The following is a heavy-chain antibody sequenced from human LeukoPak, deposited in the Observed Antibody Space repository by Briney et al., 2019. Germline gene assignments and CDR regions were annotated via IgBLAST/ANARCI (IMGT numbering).Heavy chain of an antibody. CDR2: MNPNSGNT. J-gene: IGHJ6*02. CDR1: GYTFTSYG. D-gene: IGHD6-6*01. V-gene: IGHV1-8*02. CDR3: ARSRYSSTSFLYYGMDV. Sequence: ASVKVSCKASGYTFTSYGISWVRQAPGQGLEWMGWMNPNSGNTGYAQKFQGRVTMTRNTAISIAYMELSSLRSEDTAVYYCARSRYSSTSFLYYGMDVWGQGTTVTVS.